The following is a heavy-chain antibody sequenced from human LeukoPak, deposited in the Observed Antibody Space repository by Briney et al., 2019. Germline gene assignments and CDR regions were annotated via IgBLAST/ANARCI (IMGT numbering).Heavy chain of an antibody. J-gene: IGHJ3*02. Sequence: ASVKVSCKASGYSFINYGISWVRQAPGQGLEWMGWISVNNGDTNFAQKLQGRVTMTTDTSTSTAYMELRSLRSDATAVYYCAREGYTSGFPFDIWGQGTMVTVSS. V-gene: IGHV1-18*01. D-gene: IGHD6-19*01. CDR3: AREGYTSGFPFDI. CDR2: ISVNNGDT. CDR1: GYSFINYG.